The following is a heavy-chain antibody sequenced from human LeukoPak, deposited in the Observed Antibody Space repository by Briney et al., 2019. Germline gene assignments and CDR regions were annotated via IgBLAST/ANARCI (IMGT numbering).Heavy chain of an antibody. D-gene: IGHD6-19*01. V-gene: IGHV3-7*03. J-gene: IGHJ5*02. CDR1: AFTFSDSW. CDR3: AKFRTWYSSGLYTWFDP. CDR2: INEDGSEK. Sequence: GGSLRLSCVASAFTFSDSWMTWVRQAPGKGLERVANINEDGSEKYYVDSVRGRFTISRDNAKNSLYLQMNSLRAEDTALYYCAKFRTWYSSGLYTWFDPWGQGTLVTVSS.